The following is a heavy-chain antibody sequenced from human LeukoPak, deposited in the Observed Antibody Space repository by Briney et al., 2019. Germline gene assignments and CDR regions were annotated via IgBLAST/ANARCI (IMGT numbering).Heavy chain of an antibody. Sequence: PGGSLRLSCAASGFTFSSYWMHWVRQAPGKGLVWVSRINSDGSSTSYADSVKGRFTISKDSSKNTLYLQMNTLRAEDTALYYCARDVGRDTITTEIEYWGQGTLVTVSS. CDR2: INSDGSST. CDR1: GFTFSSYW. CDR3: ARDVGRDTITTEIEY. V-gene: IGHV3-74*01. D-gene: IGHD4-11*01. J-gene: IGHJ4*02.